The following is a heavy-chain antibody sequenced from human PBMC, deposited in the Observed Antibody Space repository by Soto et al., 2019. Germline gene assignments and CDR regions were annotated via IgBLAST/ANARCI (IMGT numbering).Heavy chain of an antibody. D-gene: IGHD3-10*01. V-gene: IGHV4-30-4*01. CDR1: GGSISSGDYY. CDR2: IYYSGST. Sequence: SETLSLTCTVSGGSISSGDYYWSWIRQPPGKGLEWIGYIYYSGSTYYNPSLKSRVTISVDTSKNQFSLKLSSVTAADTAVYYCATKDGLHGSGRNWGQGTLVTVSS. CDR3: ATKDGLHGSGRN. J-gene: IGHJ1*01.